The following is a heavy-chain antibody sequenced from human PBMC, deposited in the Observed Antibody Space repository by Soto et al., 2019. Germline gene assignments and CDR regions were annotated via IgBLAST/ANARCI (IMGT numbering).Heavy chain of an antibody. CDR2: ISSSSSYI. CDR1: GFTFSSYS. Sequence: GGSLRLTCAASGFTFSSYSMNWVRQAPGKGLEWVSSISSSSSYIYYADSVKGRFTISRDNAKNSLYLQMNSLRAEDTAVYYCARDGESTVTRDDAFDIWGQGTMVTVSS. J-gene: IGHJ3*02. V-gene: IGHV3-21*01. CDR3: ARDGESTVTRDDAFDI. D-gene: IGHD4-17*01.